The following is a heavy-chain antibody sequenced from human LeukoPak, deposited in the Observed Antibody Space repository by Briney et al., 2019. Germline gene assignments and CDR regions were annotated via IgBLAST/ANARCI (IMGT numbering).Heavy chain of an antibody. V-gene: IGHV1-2*02. CDR3: ARTKRWLQNGLDY. Sequence: ASVKVSCKASGYTFTGYYMHWVRRAPGQGLEWMGWINPNSGGTNYAQKFQGRVTMTRDTSISTAYMELSRLRSDDTAVYYCARTKRWLQNGLDYWGQGTLVTVSS. J-gene: IGHJ4*02. D-gene: IGHD5-24*01. CDR2: INPNSGGT. CDR1: GYTFTGYY.